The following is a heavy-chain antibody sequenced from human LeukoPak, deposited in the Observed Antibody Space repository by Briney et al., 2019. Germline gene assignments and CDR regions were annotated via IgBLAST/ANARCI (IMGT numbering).Heavy chain of an antibody. J-gene: IGHJ6*02. CDR3: ARDSRRTTIFGVVIKPRGYYGMDV. CDR2: IYYSGST. CDR1: GGSISSGGYY. D-gene: IGHD3-3*01. Sequence: SETLFLTCTVSGGSISSGGYYWSWIRQHPGKGLEWIGYIYYSGSTYYNPSLKSRVTISVDTSKNQFSLKLSSVTAADTAVYYCARDSRRTTIFGVVIKPRGYYGMDVWGQGTTVTVSS. V-gene: IGHV4-31*03.